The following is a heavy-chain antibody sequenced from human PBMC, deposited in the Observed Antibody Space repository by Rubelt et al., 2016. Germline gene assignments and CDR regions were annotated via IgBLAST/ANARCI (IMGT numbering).Heavy chain of an antibody. CDR3: ARDDSVVVNIYVAFDI. D-gene: IGHD3-22*01. J-gene: IGHJ3*02. V-gene: IGHV3-30*01. Sequence: YADSVKGRFTISRDNSKNTLYLQMNSLRAEDTAVYYCARDDSVVVNIYVAFDIWGQGTMVTVSS.